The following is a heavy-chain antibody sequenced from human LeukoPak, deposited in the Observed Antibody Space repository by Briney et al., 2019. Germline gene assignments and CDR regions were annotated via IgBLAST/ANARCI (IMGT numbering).Heavy chain of an antibody. J-gene: IGHJ4*02. Sequence: GGSLRLSCAVSGFTFSDYYMSWIRQAPGKGLEWVSYISSGGSTISHADSVKGRFTISRDNAENSLYLQMNSLRAEDTAVYYCARESGSGGYLSDWGQGTLVTVSS. CDR3: ARESGSGGYLSD. CDR1: GFTFSDYY. V-gene: IGHV3-11*01. CDR2: ISSGGSTI. D-gene: IGHD3-10*01.